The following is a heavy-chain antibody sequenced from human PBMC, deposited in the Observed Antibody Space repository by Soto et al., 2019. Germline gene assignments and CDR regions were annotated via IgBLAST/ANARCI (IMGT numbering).Heavy chain of an antibody. CDR2: IKQDGSEK. J-gene: IGHJ6*02. V-gene: IGHV3-7*03. CDR3: ARDVEEHYDFWSGYYPINYGMDV. Sequence: RGSLRLSCAASGFTFSSYWMSWVRQAPGKGLEWVANIKQDGSEKYYVDSVKGRFTISRDNAKNSLYLQMNSLRAEDTAVYYCARDVEEHYDFWSGYYPINYGMDVWGQGTTVTVSS. D-gene: IGHD3-3*01. CDR1: GFTFSSYW.